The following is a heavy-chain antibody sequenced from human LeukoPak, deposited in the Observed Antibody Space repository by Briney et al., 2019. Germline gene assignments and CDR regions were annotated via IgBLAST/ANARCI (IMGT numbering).Heavy chain of an antibody. CDR1: GGSISTYY. V-gene: IGHV4-59*01. Sequence: PSETLSLNCTVSGGSISTYYWSWIRQPPGKGLEWIGYIYYSGNTNCNPSLKSRVTISIDTSKNQFSLQLSSVTAADTAVYYCARVGDGNFDYWGQGTLVTASS. J-gene: IGHJ4*02. D-gene: IGHD5-24*01. CDR2: IYYSGNT. CDR3: ARVGDGNFDY.